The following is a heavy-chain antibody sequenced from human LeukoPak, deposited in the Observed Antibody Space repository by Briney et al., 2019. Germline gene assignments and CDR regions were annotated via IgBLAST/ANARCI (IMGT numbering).Heavy chain of an antibody. D-gene: IGHD3-16*01. CDR3: AIASFGR. Sequence: ASAKLVKKASSLTFVTYGTNFALRAPGQGPEWIRWISTYTGNTKYALKFHNRVTLDRDTSTTTAYMELKSLRSDDRGGYYCAIASFGRWGQGTLVIVS. CDR2: ISTYTGNT. V-gene: IGHV1-18*04. CDR1: SLTFVTYG. J-gene: IGHJ1*01.